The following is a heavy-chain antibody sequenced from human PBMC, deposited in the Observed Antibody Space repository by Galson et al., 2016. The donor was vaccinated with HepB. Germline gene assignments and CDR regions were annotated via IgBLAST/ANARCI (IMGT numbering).Heavy chain of an antibody. J-gene: IGHJ4*02. Sequence: SLRLSCAASGFSFSDYYMSWIRQAPGKGLEWVSFMSTSGTIIHYADSVKGRFTISRDNGKNSLYLQMNSLRAEDTAVYYCARGRDYFDYWGQGTLVTVSS. CDR3: ARGRDYFDY. CDR1: GFSFSDYY. V-gene: IGHV3-11*01. CDR2: MSTSGTII.